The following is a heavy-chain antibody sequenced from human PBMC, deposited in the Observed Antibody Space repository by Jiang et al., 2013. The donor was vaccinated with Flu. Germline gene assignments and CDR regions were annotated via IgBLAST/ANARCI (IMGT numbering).Heavy chain of an antibody. CDR3: ATARAPEVVAYYFDS. CDR2: IYYSGST. CDR1: GGSISSSSYY. V-gene: IGHV4-61*05. Sequence: GSGLVKPSETLSLTCTVSGGSISSSSYYWGWIRQPPGKGLEWIGYIYYSGSTNYNPSLKSRVTISVDTSKNQFSLKLSSVTAADTAVYYCATARAPEVVAYYFDSWGREPWSPSPQ. D-gene: IGHD2-15*01. J-gene: IGHJ4*02.